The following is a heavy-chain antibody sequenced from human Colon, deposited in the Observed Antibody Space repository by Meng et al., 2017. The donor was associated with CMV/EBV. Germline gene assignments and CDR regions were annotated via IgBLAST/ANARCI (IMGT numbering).Heavy chain of an antibody. J-gene: IGHJ6*02. Sequence: GESLKISCAGSGFTFSNHKMNWVRQAPGKGLEWVSSISSSGSDMYYADSGKGRFPISRDNAKNSLYLQINSLRVEDTAVYYCARVRDLYGSDGMDVWGQGTTVTVSS. V-gene: IGHV3-21*01. D-gene: IGHD5-24*01. CDR2: ISSSGSDM. CDR3: ARVRDLYGSDGMDV. CDR1: GFTFSNHK.